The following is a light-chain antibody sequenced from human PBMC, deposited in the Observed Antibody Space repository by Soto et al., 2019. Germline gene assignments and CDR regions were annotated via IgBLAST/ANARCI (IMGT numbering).Light chain of an antibody. CDR2: GNN. CDR1: SSNIGAGYD. V-gene: IGLV1-40*01. Sequence: QSVLTQPPSVSGAPGQRVTISCTGSSSNIGAGYDVHWYQQLPGTAPKLLIYGNNNRPSGVPDRFSGSKSGTSASLAITGLQAEDEADYYCQSYDISLIIYVFGTGTKLTVL. CDR3: QSYDISLIIYV. J-gene: IGLJ1*01.